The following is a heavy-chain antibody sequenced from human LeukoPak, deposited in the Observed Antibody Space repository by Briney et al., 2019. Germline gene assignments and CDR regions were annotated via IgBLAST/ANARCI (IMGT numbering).Heavy chain of an antibody. CDR1: GGSISSSSYY. Sequence: SETLSLTCTVSGGSISSSSYYWGWIRQPPGKGLEWIGSLYYSGSTYYNPSLKSRVTISVDTSKNQFSLKLSSVTAADTAVYYCARLGVTMINMDVWGKGTTVTVSS. D-gene: IGHD3-22*01. J-gene: IGHJ6*03. CDR2: LYYSGST. V-gene: IGHV4-39*01. CDR3: ARLGVTMINMDV.